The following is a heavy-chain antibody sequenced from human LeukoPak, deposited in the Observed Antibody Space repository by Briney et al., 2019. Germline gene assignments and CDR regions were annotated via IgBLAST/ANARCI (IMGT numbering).Heavy chain of an antibody. J-gene: IGHJ6*01. D-gene: IGHD3-22*01. CDR2: IYTCGST. Sequence: SETLSLTCTVSGGSISSYYWSWLRQPAGTGLERIGRIYTCGSTNYNPSLTSRVTMSVDTSKNQFSLQLSSVTAADTAVYYCARDRQAYYYDSSGYYYTHGYYFGMDVWGEGTTVTVSS. CDR3: ARDRQAYYYDSSGYYYTHGYYFGMDV. CDR1: GGSISSYY. V-gene: IGHV4-4*07.